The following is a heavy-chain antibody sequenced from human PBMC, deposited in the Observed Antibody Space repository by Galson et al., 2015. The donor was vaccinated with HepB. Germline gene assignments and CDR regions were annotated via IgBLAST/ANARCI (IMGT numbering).Heavy chain of an antibody. V-gene: IGHV3-30*18. J-gene: IGHJ3*02. CDR1: GFTFSSYG. CDR2: ISYDGSNK. CDR3: AKDFSAYDSSGFSLINDAFDI. Sequence: SLRLSCAASGFTFSSYGMHWVRQAPGKGLEWVAVISYDGSNKYYADSVKGRFTISRDNSKNTLYLQMNSLRAEDTAVYYCAKDFSAYDSSGFSLINDAFDIWGQGTMVTVSS. D-gene: IGHD3-22*01.